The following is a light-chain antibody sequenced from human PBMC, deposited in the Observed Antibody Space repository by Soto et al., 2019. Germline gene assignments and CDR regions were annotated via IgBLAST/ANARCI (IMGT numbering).Light chain of an antibody. V-gene: IGLV2-14*03. CDR1: SSDIGGYNY. CDR3: SSSTSSSSVI. CDR2: DVS. Sequence: QSALTQPASVSGSPGQSITISCTGTSSDIGGYNYVSWYQLHPGKPPKHMIYDVSIRPSGVSNRFSGSKSGNTASLTISGLQAEDQTDYYCSSSTSSSSVIFGGGTQLTVL. J-gene: IGLJ2*01.